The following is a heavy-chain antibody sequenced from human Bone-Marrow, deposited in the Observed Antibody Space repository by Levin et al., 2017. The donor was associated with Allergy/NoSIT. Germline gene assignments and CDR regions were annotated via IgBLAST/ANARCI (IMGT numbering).Heavy chain of an antibody. D-gene: IGHD3-22*01. CDR2: IWNDGTNR. V-gene: IGHV3-33*03. Sequence: QPGGSLRLSCTMSGLSFSTYGIHWVRQAPGKGLEWVAVIWNDGTNRYYADSVEGRFIISTDTSKKTLNLEMSSLRVEDTAVYYCAAYNSFSMIVNHWGQGTLVTVSS. CDR1: GLSFSTYG. J-gene: IGHJ4*02. CDR3: AAYNSFSMIVNH.